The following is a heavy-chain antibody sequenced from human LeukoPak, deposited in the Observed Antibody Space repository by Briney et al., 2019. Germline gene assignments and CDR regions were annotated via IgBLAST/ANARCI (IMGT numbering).Heavy chain of an antibody. CDR1: GYTFTGYY. CDR2: INPNSGGT. Sequence: ASVKVSCKASGYTFTGYYMHWVRQAPGPGLEWMGWINPNSGGTNYAQKFQGRVTMTRDTSISTAYMELSRLRSDDTAVYYCARHHVIAANRIGLYYYGMDVWGQGTTVTVSS. CDR3: ARHHVIAANRIGLYYYGMDV. D-gene: IGHD6-25*01. V-gene: IGHV1-2*02. J-gene: IGHJ6*02.